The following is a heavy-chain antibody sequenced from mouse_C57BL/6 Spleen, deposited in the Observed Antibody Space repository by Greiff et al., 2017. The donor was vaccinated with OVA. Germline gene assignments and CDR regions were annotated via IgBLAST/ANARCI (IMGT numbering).Heavy chain of an antibody. V-gene: IGHV5-6*01. CDR1: GFTFSSYG. CDR3: ATQCEYQFAY. J-gene: IGHJ3*01. D-gene: IGHD5-1*01. Sequence: EVKLVESGGDLVKPGGSLKLSCAASGFTFSSYGMSWVRQTPDKRLEWVATISSGGSYTYYPDNVKGRFTISRDKATNHLYLQMSSLKSEATAMYYCATQCEYQFAYWGQGTLVTVSA. CDR2: ISSGGSYT.